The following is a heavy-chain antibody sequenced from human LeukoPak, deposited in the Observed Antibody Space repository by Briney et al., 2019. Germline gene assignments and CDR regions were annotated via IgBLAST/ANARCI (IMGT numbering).Heavy chain of an antibody. J-gene: IGHJ3*02. V-gene: IGHV4-30-4*01. CDR3: ARLSIAARPNAGAFDI. Sequence: PSQTLSLTCTVSGGSISSGDYYWSWIRQPPGKGLEWIGYIYYSGSTYYNPSLKSRVTISVDTSKNQFSLKLSSVTAADTAVYYCARLSIAARPNAGAFDIWGQGTMVTVSS. CDR1: GGSISSGDYY. CDR2: IYYSGST. D-gene: IGHD6-6*01.